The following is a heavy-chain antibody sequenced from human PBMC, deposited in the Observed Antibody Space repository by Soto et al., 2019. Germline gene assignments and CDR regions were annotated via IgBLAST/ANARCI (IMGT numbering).Heavy chain of an antibody. CDR1: GGTFSSYA. CDR3: ARDFGYYDSSGNMDX. D-gene: IGHD3-22*01. CDR2: IIPIFGTA. V-gene: IGHV1-69*06. Sequence: SVKVSCKASGGTFSSYAISWVRQAPGQGLEWMGVIIPIFGTANYAQKFQGRVTITADKSTSTAYMELSSLRSGETAVYYCARDFGYYDSSGNMDXWGQGTTVTVS. J-gene: IGHJ6*02.